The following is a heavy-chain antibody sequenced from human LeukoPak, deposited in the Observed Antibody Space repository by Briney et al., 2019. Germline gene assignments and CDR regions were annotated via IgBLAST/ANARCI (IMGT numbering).Heavy chain of an antibody. V-gene: IGHV3-21*01. Sequence: GGSLRLSCAASGFTLSSYSMNWVRQAPGKGLEWVSSISSSSSYIYYADSVKGRFTISRDNAKNSLYLQMNSLRAEDTAVYYCARERGDYSGYDPNPEDYYYYGMDVWGQGTTVTVSS. CDR3: ARERGDYSGYDPNPEDYYYYGMDV. CDR1: GFTLSSYS. CDR2: ISSSSSYI. J-gene: IGHJ6*02. D-gene: IGHD5-12*01.